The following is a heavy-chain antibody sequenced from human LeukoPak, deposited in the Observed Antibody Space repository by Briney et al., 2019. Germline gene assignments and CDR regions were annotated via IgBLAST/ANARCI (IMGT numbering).Heavy chain of an antibody. J-gene: IGHJ4*02. Sequence: GSLRLSCAASGFTFSSYSMNWVRQAPGKGLEWVSSISSSSSYIYYADSVKGRFTISRDNAKNSLYLQMNSLRAEDTAVYYCARDASGIAAAGTQDYWGQGTLVTVSS. CDR3: ARDASGIAAAGTQDY. D-gene: IGHD6-13*01. V-gene: IGHV3-21*01. CDR1: GFTFSSYS. CDR2: ISSSSSYI.